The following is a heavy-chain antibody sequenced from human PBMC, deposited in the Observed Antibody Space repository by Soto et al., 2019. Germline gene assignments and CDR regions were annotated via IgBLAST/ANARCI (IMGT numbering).Heavy chain of an antibody. Sequence: SSETLSLTCTVSGGSISSGDYYWSWIRQPPGKGLEWIGYIYYSGSTYYNPSLKSRVTISVDTSKNQFSLKLSSVTAADTAVYYCARDRISATGYFDYWGQGTLVTVSS. CDR1: GGSISSGDYY. V-gene: IGHV4-30-4*01. D-gene: IGHD2-15*01. CDR2: IYYSGST. J-gene: IGHJ4*02. CDR3: ARDRISATGYFDY.